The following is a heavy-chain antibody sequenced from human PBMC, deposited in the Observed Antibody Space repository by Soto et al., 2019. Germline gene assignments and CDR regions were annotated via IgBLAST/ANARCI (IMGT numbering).Heavy chain of an antibody. CDR2: ISSGSSYS. Sequence: QVQLVESGGGLVKPGGSLRLSCVGSGFTFRDYYMNWIRQAPGKGLEWVSYISSGSSYSKYTASVKGRFTISRDNAAKSLFLEMKSLRVDDTAVYYCARALGRDTMNGPTVDLWGQGTQVTVSS. CDR1: GFTFRDYY. V-gene: IGHV3-11*06. CDR3: ARALGRDTMNGPTVDL. J-gene: IGHJ5*02. D-gene: IGHD2-8*01.